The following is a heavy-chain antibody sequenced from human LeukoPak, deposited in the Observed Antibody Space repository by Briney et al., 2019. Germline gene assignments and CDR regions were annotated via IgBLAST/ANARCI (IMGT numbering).Heavy chain of an antibody. CDR1: GFTFSSYA. J-gene: IGHJ4*02. D-gene: IGHD3-22*01. V-gene: IGHV3-23*01. Sequence: PGGSLRLSCAASGFTFSSYAMSWVRQAPGKGLEWVSGISGSGGSTYYAEYVKGRFTISRDNSKNTLYLQMNSLRAEDTAVYYCAEDRYYYASSEDYFDYWGQGTLVTVSS. CDR3: AEDRYYYASSEDYFDY. CDR2: ISGSGGST.